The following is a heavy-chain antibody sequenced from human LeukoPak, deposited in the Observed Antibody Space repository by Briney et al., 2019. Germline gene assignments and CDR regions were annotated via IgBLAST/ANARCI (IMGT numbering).Heavy chain of an antibody. Sequence: GGSLRLSCSASGFTFSTYAINWVRQAPGKGLEWVSAISAGGDSTLYADSVKGRFTISRDNSRNTLYLQMSNLRVEDTALYYCARWVYYYDFWGQGTLLTASS. J-gene: IGHJ4*02. D-gene: IGHD5-24*01. CDR2: ISAGGDST. V-gene: IGHV3-23*01. CDR3: ARWVYYYDF. CDR1: GFTFSTYA.